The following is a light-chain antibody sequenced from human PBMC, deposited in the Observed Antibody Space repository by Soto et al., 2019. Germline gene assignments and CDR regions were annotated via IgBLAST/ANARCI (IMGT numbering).Light chain of an antibody. J-gene: IGLJ2*01. CDR1: SSNIGSNY. CDR2: SDY. Sequence: QLVLTQPPSASGTPGQRVTISCSGSSSNIGSNYVYWYQQYPGTAPKLLIYSDYQRPSGVPDRFSGSKSGTSASLAISGLRSEDEADYYCAAWDDSLGGVVFGGGTKVTVL. V-gene: IGLV1-47*02. CDR3: AAWDDSLGGVV.